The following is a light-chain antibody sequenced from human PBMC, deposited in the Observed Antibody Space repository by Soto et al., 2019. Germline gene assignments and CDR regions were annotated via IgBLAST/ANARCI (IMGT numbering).Light chain of an antibody. CDR3: QQYGSSPPYT. V-gene: IGKV3-20*01. CDR2: GSS. J-gene: IGKJ2*01. CDR1: QSVTNNY. Sequence: EVVLTQSPGTLSLSPGERATLSCRASQSVTNNYFAWYQQKPGQGPRLLIFGSSDRATGIPDRFSGSGSGTDFTPTISRLEPEDFAVYYCQQYGSSPPYTFGQGTKLEIK.